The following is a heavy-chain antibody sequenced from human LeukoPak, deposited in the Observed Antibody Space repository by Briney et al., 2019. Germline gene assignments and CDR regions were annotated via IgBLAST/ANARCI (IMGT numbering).Heavy chain of an antibody. J-gene: IGHJ4*02. CDR3: ASVLLRLLDY. CDR2: IYYSGST. Sequence: PSETLSLTCTVSGGSISTSDYYWGWIRQPPGQGLEGIGSIYYSGSTYYNPSLKSRVTISVDTSKNQFSLKLSSVTAADTAVYYCASVLLRLLDYWGQGTLVTVSS. CDR1: GGSISTSDYY. D-gene: IGHD4-17*01. V-gene: IGHV4-39*01.